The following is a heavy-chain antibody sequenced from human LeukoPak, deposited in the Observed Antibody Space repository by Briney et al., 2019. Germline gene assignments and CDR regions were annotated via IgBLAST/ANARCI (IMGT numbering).Heavy chain of an antibody. J-gene: IGHJ4*02. D-gene: IGHD3-10*01. CDR2: IYYSAST. V-gene: IGHV4-39*01. CDR3: ARRPSDAGASFDY. Sequence: PSETLSLTCSVSGGSISSSSYFWGWIRQPPGTGLEWIGSIYYSASTYYNPSLKIRVTIYVETSKNQFSLKLSSVTAADMAVYYCARRPSDAGASFDYWGQGTLVTVSS. CDR1: GGSISSSSYF.